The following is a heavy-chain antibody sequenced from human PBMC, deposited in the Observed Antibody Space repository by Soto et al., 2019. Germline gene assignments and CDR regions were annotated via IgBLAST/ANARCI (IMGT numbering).Heavy chain of an antibody. J-gene: IGHJ4*02. CDR1: GFTFSSYG. Sequence: VQLGESGGGVVQPGGSLRLSCAASGFTFSSYGMHWVRQAPGKGLEWVAVISYDGSNKYYADSVKGRFTISRDNSKNTLYLQMNSLRAEDTAVYYCAKTSIAVAGQRAGILVDYWGQGTLVTVSS. D-gene: IGHD6-19*01. V-gene: IGHV3-30*18. CDR2: ISYDGSNK. CDR3: AKTSIAVAGQRAGILVDY.